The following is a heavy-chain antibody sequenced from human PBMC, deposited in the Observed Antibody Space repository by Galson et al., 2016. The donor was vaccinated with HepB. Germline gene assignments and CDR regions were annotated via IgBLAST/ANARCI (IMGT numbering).Heavy chain of an antibody. CDR3: ARRGSYSSGKGVVFDY. CDR2: IYYSGST. D-gene: IGHD6-19*01. Sequence: SETLSLTCTVSGGSISDYYWNWIRQPPGKGLEYIGYIYYSGSTNYNPSLKSRVTISVDTSKNQFSLKLSSVTAADTAVYFCARRGSYSSGKGVVFDYWGQGTLVTVSS. J-gene: IGHJ4*02. CDR1: GGSISDYY. V-gene: IGHV4-59*01.